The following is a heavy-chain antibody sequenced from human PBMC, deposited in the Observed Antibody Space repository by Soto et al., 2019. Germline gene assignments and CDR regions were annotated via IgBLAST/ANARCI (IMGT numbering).Heavy chain of an antibody. V-gene: IGHV4-59*01. CDR3: ARDPGSGSYYGWFDP. D-gene: IGHD3-10*01. Sequence: SVPQSLTKSVFGGSISLYYWNWIRQPQGKGLEWIGYIYYSGSTNYNPSLKSRVTISVDTSKNQFSLRLSSVTAADTAVYYCARDPGSGSYYGWFDPWGQGTLVTVSS. J-gene: IGHJ5*02. CDR2: IYYSGST. CDR1: GGSISLYY.